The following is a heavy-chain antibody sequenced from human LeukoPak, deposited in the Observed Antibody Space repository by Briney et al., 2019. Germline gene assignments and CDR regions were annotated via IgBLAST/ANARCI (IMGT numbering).Heavy chain of an antibody. J-gene: IGHJ4*02. CDR3: ARATVSYYSLGY. CDR2: INSDGSST. Sequence: PGGSLRLSCAASGFTFSSYWMHWVRQAPGKGLVWVSRINSDGSSTSYADSVKGRFTVSRDNAKNTLYLQMNSLRAEDTAVYYCARATVSYYSLGYWGQGTLVTVSS. CDR1: GFTFSSYW. V-gene: IGHV3-74*01. D-gene: IGHD1-26*01.